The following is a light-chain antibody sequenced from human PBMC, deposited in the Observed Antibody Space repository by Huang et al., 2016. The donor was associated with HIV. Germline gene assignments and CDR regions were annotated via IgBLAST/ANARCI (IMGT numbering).Light chain of an antibody. CDR2: AAS. CDR3: QHYRVWPPVYT. V-gene: IGKV3-15*01. CDR1: QTVRSN. Sequence: EIVMTQSPATLSVSPGERATLSCRASQTVRSNLACYQQKPGQAPRLLIYAASTRATDIPARVSGSGSGTEFTLTISSLQSEDFVVYYCQHYRVWPPVYTFGQGTKLEIK. J-gene: IGKJ2*01.